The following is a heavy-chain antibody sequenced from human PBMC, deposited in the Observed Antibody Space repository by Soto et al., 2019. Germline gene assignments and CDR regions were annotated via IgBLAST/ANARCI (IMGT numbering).Heavy chain of an antibody. CDR1: GFTFSSYG. V-gene: IGHV3-30*18. J-gene: IGHJ6*02. CDR2: ISYDGSNK. D-gene: IGHD3-3*01. CDR3: AKDSYDSDGMDV. Sequence: QVQLVESGGGVVQPGRSLRLSCAASGFTFSSYGMHWVRQAPGKGLEWVAVISYDGSNKYYADSVKGRFTISRDNSKNTLYLQMNSQRAEDTAVYYCAKDSYDSDGMDVWGQGTTVTVSS.